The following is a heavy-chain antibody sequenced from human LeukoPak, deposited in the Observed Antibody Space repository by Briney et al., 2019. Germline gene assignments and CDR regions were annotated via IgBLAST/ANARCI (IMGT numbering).Heavy chain of an antibody. J-gene: IGHJ4*02. D-gene: IGHD1-14*01. CDR1: GGSISSSSYY. CDR2: INYSGST. V-gene: IGHV4-39*01. Sequence: SETLSLTCTVSGGSISSSSYYWGWIRQPPGKGLEWIGTINYSGSTYYNPSLKSRVTISVDTSKNQISLKLNSVTATDTAVYYCARHGILLSPFGYWGQGTLVTVSS. CDR3: ARHGILLSPFGY.